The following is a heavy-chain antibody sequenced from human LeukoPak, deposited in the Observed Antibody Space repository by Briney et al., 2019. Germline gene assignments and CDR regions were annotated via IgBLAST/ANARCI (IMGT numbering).Heavy chain of an antibody. CDR1: GGTFSSYA. Sequence: VASVKVSCKASGGTFSSYAISWVRQAPGQGLEWMGGIIPIFGTANYAQKFQGRVTITADESTSTAYMELSSLRSEDTAVYYCAREEAAADHINWFDPWGQGTLVTVSS. V-gene: IGHV1-69*13. J-gene: IGHJ5*02. D-gene: IGHD6-13*01. CDR3: AREEAAADHINWFDP. CDR2: IIPIFGTA.